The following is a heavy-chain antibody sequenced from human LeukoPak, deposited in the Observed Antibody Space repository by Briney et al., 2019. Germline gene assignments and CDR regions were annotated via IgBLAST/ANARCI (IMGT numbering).Heavy chain of an antibody. CDR2: IYPGDSDT. CDR1: GYSFTSYW. Sequence: GESLKISCKGSGYSFTSYWIGWVRQMPGKGLERMGIIYPGDSDTRYSPSFQGQVTISADKSISTAYLQWSSLKASDTAMYYCARYCGGDCSVDAFDIWGQGTMVTVSS. J-gene: IGHJ3*02. CDR3: ARYCGGDCSVDAFDI. D-gene: IGHD2-21*02. V-gene: IGHV5-51*01.